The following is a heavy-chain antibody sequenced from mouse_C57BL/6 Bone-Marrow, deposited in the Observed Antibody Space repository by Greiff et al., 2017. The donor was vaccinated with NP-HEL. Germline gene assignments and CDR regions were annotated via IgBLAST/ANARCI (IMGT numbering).Heavy chain of an antibody. D-gene: IGHD2-1*01. CDR1: GYTFTSYW. CDR3: AIYDGNYVGFAY. J-gene: IGHJ3*01. Sequence: QVQLQQPGAELVKPGASVKMSCKASGYTFTSYWITWVKQRPGQGLEWIGDIYPGSGSTNYNEKFKSKATLTVDTSSSTAYMQLSSLTSEDSAVYYCAIYDGNYVGFAYWGQGTLVTVSA. CDR2: IYPGSGST. V-gene: IGHV1-55*01.